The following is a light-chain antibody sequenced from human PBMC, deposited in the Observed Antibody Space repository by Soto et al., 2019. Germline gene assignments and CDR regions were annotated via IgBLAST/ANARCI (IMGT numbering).Light chain of an antibody. CDR3: SSYTTISTYV. V-gene: IGLV2-14*01. CDR1: SSDVGGYNY. CDR2: DVR. J-gene: IGLJ1*01. Sequence: QSVLTQPASVSGSPGQSITICCTGTSSDVGGYNYVSWYQQHPGKAPKLMIYDVRNRPSGVSNRFSGSKSVNTASLTISGLQAEDEADYYCSSYTTISTYVFGTGTKLTVL.